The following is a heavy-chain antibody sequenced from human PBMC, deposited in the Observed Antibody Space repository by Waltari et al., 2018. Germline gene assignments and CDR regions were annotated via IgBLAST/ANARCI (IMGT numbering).Heavy chain of an antibody. D-gene: IGHD1-26*01. Sequence: QVQLVQSGAEVKKPGASVKVSCKASGYTFTSYYMHWVRQAPGQGLEWMGIINPSGGSKSYGQKFQGRVTMTRDTSTSTVYMELSSLRSEGTAMFYCARDIGSGSYGAIDYWGQGTLVTVSS. CDR1: GYTFTSYY. V-gene: IGHV1-46*01. CDR3: ARDIGSGSYGAIDY. CDR2: INPSGGSK. J-gene: IGHJ4*02.